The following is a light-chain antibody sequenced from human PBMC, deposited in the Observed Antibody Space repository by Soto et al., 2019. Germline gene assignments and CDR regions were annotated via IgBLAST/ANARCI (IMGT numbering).Light chain of an antibody. Sequence: QSVLTQPASVSGSPGQSITISCAGTSSDVGGYTYVSWYQQHSGKAPKLMIYDVSNRPSGVSNRFSGSKSGNTASLTISGLQAEDEADYYCTSYTSSSTPYVFGGGTKLTVL. CDR3: TSYTSSSTPYV. CDR1: SSDVGGYTY. CDR2: DVS. J-gene: IGLJ1*01. V-gene: IGLV2-14*01.